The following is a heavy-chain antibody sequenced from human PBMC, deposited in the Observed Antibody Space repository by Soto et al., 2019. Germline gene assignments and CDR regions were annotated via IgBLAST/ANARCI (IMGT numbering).Heavy chain of an antibody. CDR2: IYYSGST. V-gene: IGHV4-59*01. Sequence: SETLSLTCTVSGGSISSYYWSWIRQPPGKGLEWIGYIYYSGSTNYNPSLKSRVTISVDTSKNQFSLKLSSVTAADTAVYYCARVPVLLWFGGLGGDAFDIWGQGTMVTVSS. J-gene: IGHJ3*02. CDR1: GGSISSYY. CDR3: ARVPVLLWFGGLGGDAFDI. D-gene: IGHD3-10*01.